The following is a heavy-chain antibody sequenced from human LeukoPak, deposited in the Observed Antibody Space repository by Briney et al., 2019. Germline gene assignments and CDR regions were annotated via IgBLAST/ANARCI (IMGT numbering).Heavy chain of an antibody. CDR1: GFTFDDYA. Sequence: PGRSLRLSCAASGFTFDDYAMHWVRQAPGKGLEWVSGISWNSGSIGYADSVKGRFTISRDNAKNSLYLQMNSLRAEDMALYYCAKGNHGGNQEYFQHWGQGTLVTVSP. V-gene: IGHV3-9*03. CDR2: ISWNSGSI. D-gene: IGHD4-23*01. J-gene: IGHJ1*01. CDR3: AKGNHGGNQEYFQH.